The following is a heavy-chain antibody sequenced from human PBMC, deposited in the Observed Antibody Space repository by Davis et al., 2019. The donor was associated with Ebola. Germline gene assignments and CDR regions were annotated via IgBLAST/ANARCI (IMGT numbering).Heavy chain of an antibody. J-gene: IGHJ3*02. CDR2: INPITGGT. V-gene: IGHV1-46*01. Sequence: ASVKVSCKASGYRFTSYDMHWVRQAPGQGLEWMGIINPITGGTSYAQNFQVRVNMTRDTSTSTVYMELSSLRSEDTAVYYCAREGGRYYDSSGYVFDIWGQGTMVTVSS. CDR3: AREGGRYYDSSGYVFDI. D-gene: IGHD3-22*01. CDR1: GYRFTSYD.